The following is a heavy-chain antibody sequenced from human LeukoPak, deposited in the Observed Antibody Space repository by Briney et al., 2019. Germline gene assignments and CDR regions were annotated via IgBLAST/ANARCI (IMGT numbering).Heavy chain of an antibody. Sequence: SQTLSLTCAISGDSVSSSSAAWHWHRQSPSIGLEWLGRTYYRSKLYNDYAVSVKSRITINPDTSKNQFSLQLNSVTPEDTAVYYCARSYGDYGDFDYWGQGTLVTVSS. V-gene: IGHV6-1*01. CDR1: GDSVSSSSAA. D-gene: IGHD4-17*01. J-gene: IGHJ4*02. CDR3: ARSYGDYGDFDY. CDR2: TYYRSKLYN.